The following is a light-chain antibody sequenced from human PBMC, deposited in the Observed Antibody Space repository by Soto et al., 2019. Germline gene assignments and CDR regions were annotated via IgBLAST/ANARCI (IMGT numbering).Light chain of an antibody. Sequence: QSALTQPASVSGSPGQSITISCTGTSSDVGSYNPVSWYQQHPGKAPKLVIYDVNKRPSGVSNRFSGSKSGNTASLTISGLQAEDEADYYCCSYAGSSTWVFGGGTKLTVL. CDR2: DVN. J-gene: IGLJ3*02. CDR3: CSYAGSSTWV. CDR1: SSDVGSYNP. V-gene: IGLV2-23*02.